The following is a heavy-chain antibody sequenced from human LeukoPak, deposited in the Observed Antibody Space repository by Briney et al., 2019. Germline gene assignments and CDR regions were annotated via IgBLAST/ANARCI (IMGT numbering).Heavy chain of an antibody. J-gene: IGHJ5*02. D-gene: IGHD2-2*01. Sequence: GGSLRLSCAASGFTFSSYEMNWVRQAPGKGLEWVSYITSSGTTIYYADSVRGRFTISRDNAKNSLYLQMNSLRAEDTAVYYCASWGYCSSISCYGGNWFDPWGQGTLVTVSS. CDR1: GFTFSSYE. CDR3: ASWGYCSSISCYGGNWFDP. CDR2: ITSSGTTI. V-gene: IGHV3-48*03.